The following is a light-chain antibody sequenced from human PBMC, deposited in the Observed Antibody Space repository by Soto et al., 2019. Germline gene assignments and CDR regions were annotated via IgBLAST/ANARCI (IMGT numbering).Light chain of an antibody. CDR1: SSDVGGQYY. CDR2: DVN. CDR3: SSYAGSYTSYV. V-gene: IGLV2-11*01. Sequence: QSVLTQPRSVSGSPGQPVTISCSGTSSDVGGQYYVSWYQHHPGKGPKLIIYDVNKRPSGVPDRFSGSKSGNTATLTISGLQAEDESDYYCSSYAGSYTSYVFGNGTKVTVL. J-gene: IGLJ1*01.